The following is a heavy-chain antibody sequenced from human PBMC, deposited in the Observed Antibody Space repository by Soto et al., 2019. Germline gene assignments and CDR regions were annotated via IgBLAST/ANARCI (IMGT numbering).Heavy chain of an antibody. Sequence: ASVKVSCKASGYAFTSYDINWVRPATGQGLEWMVCMNPNSGNTGYAQKFQGRVTVTRNTSISTAYMELSSLRSEDTAVYYCARWNYSSSWDPPAGMDVWGQGTTVTVSS. CDR1: GYAFTSYD. D-gene: IGHD6-13*01. CDR3: ARWNYSSSWDPPAGMDV. J-gene: IGHJ6*02. V-gene: IGHV1-8*01. CDR2: MNPNSGNT.